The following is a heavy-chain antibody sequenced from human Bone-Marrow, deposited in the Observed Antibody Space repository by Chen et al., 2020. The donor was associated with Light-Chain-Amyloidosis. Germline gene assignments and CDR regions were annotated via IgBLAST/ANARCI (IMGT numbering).Heavy chain of an antibody. CDR2: IYPDDSYA. V-gene: IGHV5-51*01. CDR1: GYTFPNYW. CDR3: ARRRDGYNFDY. J-gene: IGHJ4*02. Sequence: EVQLEQSGPEVKKPGESLKISCKGSGYTFPNYWIGWVRQMAGKGLEWMGVIYPDDSYARYSPSFEGQVTISADKSITTAYLQWRSLQASDTAMYYCARRRDGYNFDYWGQGTLVTVSS. D-gene: IGHD5-12*01.